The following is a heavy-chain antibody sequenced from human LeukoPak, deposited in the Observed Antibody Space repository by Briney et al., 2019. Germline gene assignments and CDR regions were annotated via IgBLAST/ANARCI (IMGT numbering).Heavy chain of an antibody. D-gene: IGHD2-15*01. CDR2: INHSGST. Sequence: SETLSLTCAVDGGSFSGYYWSWIRQPPGKGLEWIGEINHSGSTNYNPSLKSRVTISVDTSKNQFSLKLSSVTAADTAVYYCARDYRYCSGGSCYTRPSYYYYYMDVWGKGTTVTVPS. CDR3: ARDYRYCSGGSCYTRPSYYYYYMDV. CDR1: GGSFSGYY. V-gene: IGHV4-34*01. J-gene: IGHJ6*03.